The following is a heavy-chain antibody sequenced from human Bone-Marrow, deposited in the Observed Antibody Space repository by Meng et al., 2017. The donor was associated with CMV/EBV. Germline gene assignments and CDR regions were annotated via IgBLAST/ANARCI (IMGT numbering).Heavy chain of an antibody. J-gene: IGHJ4*02. V-gene: IGHV3-48*04. CDR1: GFTFSSYS. CDR2: ISRSGSSL. CDR3: ARLPAYRAAPIDY. D-gene: IGHD6-6*01. Sequence: GGSLRLSCAASGFTFSSYSMNWVRRAPGKGLEWVSCISRSGSSLFYADSVKGRFTISRDNAKNSLYLQMSSLRAEDSAVYYCARLPAYRAAPIDYWGQGTLVTVSS.